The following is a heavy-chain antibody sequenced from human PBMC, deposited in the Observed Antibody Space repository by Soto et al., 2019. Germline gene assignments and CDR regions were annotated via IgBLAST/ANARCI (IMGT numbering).Heavy chain of an antibody. Sequence: QVQLVQSGAVVKKPGSSVKVSCKASGGTFSSYAISWVRQAPGQGLEWMGGIIPIFGTANYAQKFQGRVTITADKSTSTAYMELSSLRSEDTAVYYCARSSYYYDSSGYETVLGFDYWGQGTLVTVSS. CDR1: GGTFSSYA. V-gene: IGHV1-69*06. CDR3: ARSSYYYDSSGYETVLGFDY. D-gene: IGHD3-22*01. J-gene: IGHJ4*02. CDR2: IIPIFGTA.